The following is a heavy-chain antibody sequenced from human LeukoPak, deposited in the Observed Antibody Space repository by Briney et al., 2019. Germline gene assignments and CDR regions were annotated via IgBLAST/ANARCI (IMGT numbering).Heavy chain of an antibody. D-gene: IGHD3-22*01. CDR3: ARATWDSSGYYYDY. Sequence: GGSLRLSCAASGFTFSSYTMNWVRQAPGKGLEWVSSISTSSSYIYYADSVKGRFTISRHNAKNSLYLQMNSLRAEDTAVYYCARATWDSSGYYYDYWGQGTLVTVSS. CDR1: GFTFSSYT. J-gene: IGHJ4*02. CDR2: ISTSSSYI. V-gene: IGHV3-21*01.